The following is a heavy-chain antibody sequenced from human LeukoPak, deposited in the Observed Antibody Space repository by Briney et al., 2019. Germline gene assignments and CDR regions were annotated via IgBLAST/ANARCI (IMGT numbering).Heavy chain of an antibody. J-gene: IGHJ4*02. CDR2: IKEDGSVK. Sequence: GGSLRLSCAASGFTFSSYSMNWVRQAPGKGLEWVANIKEDGSVKYYVDSVKGRFTISRDNTKNALYLQMNSLRADDTAVYFCARDSTWQLDYWGQGTLITASS. CDR3: ARDSTWQLDY. D-gene: IGHD5-12*01. V-gene: IGHV3-7*03. CDR1: GFTFSSYS.